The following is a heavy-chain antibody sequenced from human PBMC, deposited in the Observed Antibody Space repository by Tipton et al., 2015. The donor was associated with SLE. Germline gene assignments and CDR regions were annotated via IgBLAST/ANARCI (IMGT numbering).Heavy chain of an antibody. D-gene: IGHD1-26*01. J-gene: IGHJ3*02. CDR1: GGSISSSSYY. Sequence: TLSLTCTVSGGSISSSSYYWGWIRQPPGKGLEWIGSIYYSGSTNYNPSLKSRVTISVDTSKNQFSLKLSSVTAADTALYYCARLEWELLHAFDIWGQGTMVTVSS. V-gene: IGHV4-39*01. CDR2: IYYSGST. CDR3: ARLEWELLHAFDI.